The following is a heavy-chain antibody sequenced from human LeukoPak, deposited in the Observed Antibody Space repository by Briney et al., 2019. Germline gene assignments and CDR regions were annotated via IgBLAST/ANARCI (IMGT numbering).Heavy chain of an antibody. D-gene: IGHD6-13*01. CDR3: AKSLALQLVRLSEY. CDR1: GFTFSSYD. V-gene: IGHV3-23*01. Sequence: PAGSLRLSCAASGFTFSSYDMSWVRQAPGKGLEWVSAISGSGGSTYYADSVKGRFTISRDNSKNTLYLQMNSRRAEDTAVYYCAKSLALQLVRLSEYWGQGTLVTVSS. J-gene: IGHJ4*02. CDR2: ISGSGGST.